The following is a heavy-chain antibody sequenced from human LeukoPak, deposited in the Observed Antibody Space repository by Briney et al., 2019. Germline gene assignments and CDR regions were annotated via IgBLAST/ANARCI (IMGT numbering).Heavy chain of an antibody. CDR3: AKDRGRRILFSFDP. CDR2: IRYDGSNK. Sequence: GGSLRLSCAASGFTFSSYGMHWVRQAPGKGLEWVAFIRYDGSNKYYADSVKGRFTISRDNSKNTLYLQMNSLRAEDTAVYYCAKDRGRRILFSFDPWGQGTLVTVSS. J-gene: IGHJ5*02. D-gene: IGHD3-16*01. V-gene: IGHV3-30*02. CDR1: GFTFSSYG.